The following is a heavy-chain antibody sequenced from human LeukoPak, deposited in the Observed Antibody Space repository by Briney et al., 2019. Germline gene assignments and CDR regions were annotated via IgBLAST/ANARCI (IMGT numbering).Heavy chain of an antibody. V-gene: IGHV3-23*01. CDR2: ISGSDGST. J-gene: IGHJ4*02. CDR1: GFTFSSYA. D-gene: IGHD2-15*01. Sequence: GGSLRLSCAASGFTFSSYAMSWVRQAPGKGLEWVSAISGSDGSTYYADSVKGRFTISRDNSKNTLYLQMNSLRAEDTAVYYCAKGSPRYCSGGSCYSRGDLDYWGQGTLVTVSS. CDR3: AKGSPRYCSGGSCYSRGDLDY.